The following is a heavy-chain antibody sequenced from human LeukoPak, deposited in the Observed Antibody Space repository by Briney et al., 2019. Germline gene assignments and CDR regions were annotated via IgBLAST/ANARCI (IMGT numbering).Heavy chain of an antibody. CDR1: GGSISSSNW. Sequence: TSETLSLTCAVSGGSISSSNWWSCVRHPPGKGLEWIGEIYHSGSTNYNPSLKSRVTISVDKSKNQFSLKLSSVTAADTAVYYCARVAVTADGMDVWGQGTTVTVSS. CDR3: ARVAVTADGMDV. J-gene: IGHJ6*02. D-gene: IGHD2-21*02. CDR2: IYHSGST. V-gene: IGHV4-4*02.